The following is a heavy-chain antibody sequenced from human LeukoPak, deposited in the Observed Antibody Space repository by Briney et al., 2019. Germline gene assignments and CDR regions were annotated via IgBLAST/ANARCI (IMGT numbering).Heavy chain of an antibody. J-gene: IGHJ4*02. V-gene: IGHV3-30*18. Sequence: GGSLRLSCAASGFTFSSYGMHWVRQAPGKGLEWVAVISYDGSNKYYADSVKGRFTISRDNSKNTLYLQMNSLRAEDTAVYYCAKGGYGDYGRLDYWGQGTLVNVSS. CDR3: AKGGYGDYGRLDY. CDR2: ISYDGSNK. D-gene: IGHD4-17*01. CDR1: GFTFSSYG.